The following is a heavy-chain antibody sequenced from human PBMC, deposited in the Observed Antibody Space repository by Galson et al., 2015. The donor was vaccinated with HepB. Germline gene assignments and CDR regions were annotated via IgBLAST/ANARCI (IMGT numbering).Heavy chain of an antibody. J-gene: IGHJ6*02. V-gene: IGHV3-48*02. CDR1: GFTFSSYS. CDR2: ISSSSSTI. Sequence: SLRLSCAASGFTFSSYSMNWVRQAPGKGLEWVSYISSSSSTIYYADSVKGRFTISRDNAKNSLYLQMNSLRDEDTAVYYCAREDGDDSSGYDYYYYGMDVWGQGTTVTVSS. D-gene: IGHD3-22*01. CDR3: AREDGDDSSGYDYYYYGMDV.